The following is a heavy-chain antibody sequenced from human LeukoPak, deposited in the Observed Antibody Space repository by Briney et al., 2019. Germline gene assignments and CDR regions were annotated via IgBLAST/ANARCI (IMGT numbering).Heavy chain of an antibody. V-gene: IGHV4-61*01. Sequence: NPSETLSLTCTVSGGSVSSGSYYWSWIRQPPGKGLEWIGYIYYSRSSYYNPSLKSRLTMSVDTSKNRFSLKLRSVTAADTAVYYCARKLAFGVVVIHGGAFDIWGQGTMVTVSS. J-gene: IGHJ3*02. CDR3: ARKLAFGVVVIHGGAFDI. CDR2: IYYSRSS. D-gene: IGHD3-3*01. CDR1: GGSVSSGSYY.